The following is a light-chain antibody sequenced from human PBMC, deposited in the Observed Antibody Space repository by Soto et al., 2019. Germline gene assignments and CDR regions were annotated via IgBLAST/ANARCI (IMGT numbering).Light chain of an antibody. CDR2: DVT. V-gene: IGLV2-14*03. CDR1: SSDVGGYNF. CDR3: TSYTSSITYV. Sequence: QSALTQPASGSGFPGQSITISCTGTSSDVGGYNFVSWYQHHPGKAPKLIIYDVTNRPSGISNRFSGSKSGNTASLTISGLQAEDEADYYCTSYTSSITYVFGTGTKATVL. J-gene: IGLJ1*01.